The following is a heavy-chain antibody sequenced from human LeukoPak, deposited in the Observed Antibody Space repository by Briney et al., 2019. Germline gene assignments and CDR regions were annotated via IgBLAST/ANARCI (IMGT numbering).Heavy chain of an antibody. Sequence: ASVKVSCKTSGYTCTSYDLNWVRQATGQALEWMGWVNPNSGNTGYAQKFQGRVTMTMDPSISTAYMELSSLRSEDTAVYYCARRSDDYDSSAYYHWGQGTLVTVSS. CDR3: ARRSDDYDSSAYYH. V-gene: IGHV1-8*01. J-gene: IGHJ4*02. CDR1: GYTCTSYD. D-gene: IGHD3-22*01. CDR2: VNPNSGNT.